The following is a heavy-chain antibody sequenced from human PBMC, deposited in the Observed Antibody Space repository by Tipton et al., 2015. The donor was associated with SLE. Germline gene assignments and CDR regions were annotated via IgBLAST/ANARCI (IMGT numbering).Heavy chain of an antibody. Sequence: SLRLSCAASGFTFSNYGMNWVRQAPGEGLEWVSGISGSGVSTSYADSVRGRFTISRDNTRNTLYLQINSLRAEDTAIYYCAKDKPPGRAVDLWGHGTLVTVSS. CDR3: AKDKPPGRAVDL. D-gene: IGHD1-14*01. V-gene: IGHV3-23*01. CDR2: ISGSGVST. J-gene: IGHJ2*01. CDR1: GFTFSNYG.